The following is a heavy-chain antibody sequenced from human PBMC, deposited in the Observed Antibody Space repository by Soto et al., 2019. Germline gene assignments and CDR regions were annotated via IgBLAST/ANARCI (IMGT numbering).Heavy chain of an antibody. CDR1: GYTFTSYA. D-gene: IGHD3-22*01. Sequence: ASVKVSCKASGYTFTSYAMHWVRQAPGQRLEWMGWINAGNGNTKYSQKNQGRVTITRDTSASTAYMELSSLRSEDTALFFCVRGGPPHYYDSSGYIAYWGQGTLVTVS. V-gene: IGHV1-3*01. CDR3: VRGGPPHYYDSSGYIAY. J-gene: IGHJ4*02. CDR2: INAGNGNT.